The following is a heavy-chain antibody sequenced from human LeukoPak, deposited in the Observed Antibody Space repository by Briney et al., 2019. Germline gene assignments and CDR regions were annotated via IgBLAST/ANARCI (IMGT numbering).Heavy chain of an antibody. CDR3: ARTMIVVVISPDAFDI. CDR2: ISAYNGNT. D-gene: IGHD3-22*01. Sequence: GASVKVSCKASGYTFTSYGISWVRQAPGQRLEWMGWISAYNGNTNYAQKLQGRVTMTTDTSTSTAYMELRSLRSDDTAVYYCARTMIVVVISPDAFDIWGQGTMVTVSS. CDR1: GYTFTSYG. V-gene: IGHV1-18*01. J-gene: IGHJ3*02.